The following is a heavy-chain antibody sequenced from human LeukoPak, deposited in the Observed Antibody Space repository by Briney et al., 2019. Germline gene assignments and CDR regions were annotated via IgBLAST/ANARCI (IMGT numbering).Heavy chain of an antibody. CDR3: ATVSYYYGSGSPFDY. V-gene: IGHV1-24*01. J-gene: IGHJ4*02. D-gene: IGHD3-10*01. CDR2: FDPEDGET. Sequence: GASVKVSCKVSGYTLTELSMHWVRQAPGKGLEWIGGFDPEDGETIYAQKFQGRVTMTEDTSTDTAYMELSSLRSEDTAVYYCATVSYYYGSGSPFDYWGQGTLVTVSS. CDR1: GYTLTELS.